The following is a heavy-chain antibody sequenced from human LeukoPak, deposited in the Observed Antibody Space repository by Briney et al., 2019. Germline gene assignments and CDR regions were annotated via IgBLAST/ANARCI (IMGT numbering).Heavy chain of an antibody. CDR3: ARGGTSGSLIY. Sequence: PGGSLRLSCAASGFTFSNYWMHWVRQDPLKGLVWVSRINSDGGSTGYADSVKGRFTISRDITKNTLYLQMNSLRAEDTALYYCARGGTSGSLIYWGQGTLVTVSS. CDR2: INSDGGST. D-gene: IGHD1-26*01. CDR1: GFTFSNYW. J-gene: IGHJ4*02. V-gene: IGHV3-74*01.